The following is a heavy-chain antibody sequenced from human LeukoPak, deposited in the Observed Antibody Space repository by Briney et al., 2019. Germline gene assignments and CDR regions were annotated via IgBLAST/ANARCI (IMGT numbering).Heavy chain of an antibody. CDR1: GFTVSSNF. V-gene: IGHV3-53*01. Sequence: RGESSRHSCSASGFTVSSNFLSWVRQPPRKRLEWDSDIYSGGSTYYADSVKGRFTISRDNSKNTLYLQMNSLRAEDTAVYYCTRGGGGSFPHYWGQGTLVTVSS. CDR2: IYSGGST. CDR3: TRGGGGSFPHY. D-gene: IGHD2-21*01. J-gene: IGHJ4*02.